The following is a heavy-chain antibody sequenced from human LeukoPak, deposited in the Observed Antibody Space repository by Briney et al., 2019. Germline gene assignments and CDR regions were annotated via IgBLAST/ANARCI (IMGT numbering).Heavy chain of an antibody. CDR3: ARDAAIFDSSGYYFLW. CDR2: ITPMFGTA. D-gene: IGHD3-22*01. J-gene: IGHJ4*02. CDR1: GGTYSRSG. V-gene: IGHV1-69*13. Sequence: SVKVSCKASGGTYSRSGISWVRQAPGQGLEWMGGITPMFGTANYAQKFQGRVTITADESTSTAYLELTSLRSEDTAIYYCARDAAIFDSSGYYFLWWGQGALVTVSS.